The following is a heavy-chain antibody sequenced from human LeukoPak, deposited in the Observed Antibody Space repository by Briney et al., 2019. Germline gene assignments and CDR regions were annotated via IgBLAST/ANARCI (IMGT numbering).Heavy chain of an antibody. J-gene: IGHJ4*02. CDR1: GFTFNNYA. Sequence: GGSLRLSCAASGFTFNNYAMNWVRQAPGKGLEWVSGISGSGGSTYYADSVKGRFSISRDNSKNTLYLQMNRLRAEDTAVYFCAKDPLSYYDSSGYRYFDYWGQGTLVTVSS. CDR3: AKDPLSYYDSSGYRYFDY. D-gene: IGHD3-22*01. CDR2: ISGSGGST. V-gene: IGHV3-23*01.